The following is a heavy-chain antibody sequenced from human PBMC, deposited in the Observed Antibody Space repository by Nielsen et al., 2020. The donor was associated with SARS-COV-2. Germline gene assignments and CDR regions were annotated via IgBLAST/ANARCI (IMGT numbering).Heavy chain of an antibody. CDR2: ISGSGITK. V-gene: IGHV3-48*03. CDR1: GFTFSDYE. Sequence: GESLKISCAASGFTFSDYEMNWVRQAPGKGLEWVSYISGSGITKYYADSVKGRFTISRENAKNSLYLQMNSLKAEDTAIYFCTRGGYSSSYYVAYWGQVSLVTVSS. D-gene: IGHD6-13*01. J-gene: IGHJ4*02. CDR3: TRGGYSSSYYVAY.